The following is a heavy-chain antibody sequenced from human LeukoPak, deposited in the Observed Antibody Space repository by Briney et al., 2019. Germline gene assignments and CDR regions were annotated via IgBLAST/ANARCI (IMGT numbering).Heavy chain of an antibody. CDR3: VRGGGTAHFDY. CDR2: INPPSGGT. CDR1: GYTFTSYN. J-gene: IGHJ4*02. V-gene: IGHV1-2*02. Sequence: RASVKVSCKASGYTFTSYNIHWVRQAPGQGLEWMGWINPPSGGTNYAQKFQGRVTMTGDTSISTAYMELSSLTSDDTAVYFCVRGGGTAHFDYWGQGTLVTVSS. D-gene: IGHD1-26*01.